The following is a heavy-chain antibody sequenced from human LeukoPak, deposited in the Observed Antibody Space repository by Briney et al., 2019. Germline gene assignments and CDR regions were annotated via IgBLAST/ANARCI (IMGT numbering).Heavy chain of an antibody. J-gene: IGHJ4*02. V-gene: IGHV5-51*01. Sequence: GESLKISCKCSGYSCTSYWIGWVRHVPGKGLEYMGIIYPGDSDTRYSPSFQGQVTISADKSISTAYLQWSSLKASDTAMYYCATFVGYGSFFDYWGQGTLVTVSS. CDR2: IYPGDSDT. CDR3: ATFVGYGSFFDY. CDR1: GYSCTSYW. D-gene: IGHD3-10*01.